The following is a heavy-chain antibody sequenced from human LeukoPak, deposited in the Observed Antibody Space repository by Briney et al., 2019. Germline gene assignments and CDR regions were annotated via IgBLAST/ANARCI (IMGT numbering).Heavy chain of an antibody. CDR3: AKAPIVGAITDYFDY. CDR1: GFTFSSYW. D-gene: IGHD1-26*01. J-gene: IGHJ4*02. Sequence: PGGSLRLSCAASGFTFSSYWMSWVRQAPGKGLEWVANIKKDGSEKYYVDSVKGRFTISRDNSKNTLYLQMNSLRAEDTAVYYCAKAPIVGAITDYFDYWGQGTLVTVSS. V-gene: IGHV3-7*03. CDR2: IKKDGSEK.